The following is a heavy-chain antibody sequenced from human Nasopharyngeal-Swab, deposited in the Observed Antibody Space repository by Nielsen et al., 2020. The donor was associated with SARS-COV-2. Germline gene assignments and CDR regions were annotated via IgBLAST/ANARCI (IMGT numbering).Heavy chain of an antibody. Sequence: WVRQAPGQGLEWMGWMNPNSGNTGYAQKFQGRVTMTRNTSISTAYMELGSLRSEDTAVYYCATLGYCSSTSCYTDYYYMDVWGKGTTVTVSS. CDR3: ATLGYCSSTSCYTDYYYMDV. J-gene: IGHJ6*03. V-gene: IGHV1-8*01. D-gene: IGHD2-2*02. CDR2: MNPNSGNT.